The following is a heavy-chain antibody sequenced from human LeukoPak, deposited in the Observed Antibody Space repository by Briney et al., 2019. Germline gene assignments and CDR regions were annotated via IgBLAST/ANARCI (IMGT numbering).Heavy chain of an antibody. J-gene: IGHJ4*02. CDR2: IYSGGST. V-gene: IGHV3-53*04. CDR1: RFTFSSYW. CDR3: ARASGSGSSPFDY. D-gene: IGHD3-10*01. Sequence: GGSLRLSCAASRFTFSSYWMTWVRQAPGKGLEWVSVIYSGGSTYYADSVKGRFTISRHNSKNTLYLQMNSLRAEDTAVYYCARASGSGSSPFDYWGQGTLVTVSS.